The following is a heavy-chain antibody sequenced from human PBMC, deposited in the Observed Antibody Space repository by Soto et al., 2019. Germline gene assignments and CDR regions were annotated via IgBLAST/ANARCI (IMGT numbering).Heavy chain of an antibody. J-gene: IGHJ6*02. CDR1: GGTFSTYV. V-gene: IGHV1-69*12. CDR2: IIPIFGTA. Sequence: QVQLVQSGAEVKKPGSSVKVSCKSSGGTFSTYVISWVRQAPGQGLEWMGGIIPIFGTANYAQKFQGRGTITADESTTTAYMEVISLRSEDTAVYYCARDEMVVATGSRTWHYYYGMDVWGQGTTVTVSS. CDR3: ARDEMVVATGSRTWHYYYGMDV. D-gene: IGHD2-15*01.